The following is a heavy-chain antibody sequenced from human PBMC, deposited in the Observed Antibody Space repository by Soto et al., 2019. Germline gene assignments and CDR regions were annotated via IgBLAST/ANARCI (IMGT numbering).Heavy chain of an antibody. Sequence: QVQLQESGPGLVKPSQTLSLTCAVSGGSISSGDYYWSWIRQPPGKGLEWIGYIYYSGSTYYNPSLRSRVTMSVDTSQNQFSLNLNSVTAADTAVFYCARVRRVATTGMGMDAWGQGTTVTVSS. CDR1: GGSISSGDYY. D-gene: IGHD5-12*01. CDR3: ARVRRVATTGMGMDA. V-gene: IGHV4-30-4*01. CDR2: IYYSGST. J-gene: IGHJ6*02.